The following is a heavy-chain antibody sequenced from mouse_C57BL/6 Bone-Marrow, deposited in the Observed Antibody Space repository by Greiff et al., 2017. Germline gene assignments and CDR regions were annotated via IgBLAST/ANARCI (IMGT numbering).Heavy chain of an antibody. J-gene: IGHJ4*01. CDR3: TTLTTVVATDYAMDY. V-gene: IGHV14-4*01. D-gene: IGHD1-1*01. CDR2: IDPENGDT. Sequence: EVQLVESGAELVRPGASVKLSCTASGFNIKDDYMHWVKQRPEQGLEWIGWIDPENGDTEYASKFPGKATITADTSSNTAYLQLSSLTSEDTAVYYCTTLTTVVATDYAMDYWGQGTSVTVSS. CDR1: GFNIKDDY.